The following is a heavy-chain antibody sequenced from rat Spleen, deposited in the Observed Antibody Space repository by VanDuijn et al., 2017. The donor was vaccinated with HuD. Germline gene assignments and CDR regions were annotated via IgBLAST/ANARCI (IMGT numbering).Heavy chain of an antibody. CDR3: TRGGYFRYWGQGVMVTVSSAQTTAPSVCMSPYSESYYCARLGGKYYDGYYPFSY. D-gene: IGHD1-11*01. V-gene: IGHV5-31*01. J-gene: IGHJ3*01. CDR1: GFTFNNYW. Sequence: EVQLVESGGGQVQPGRSLKLSCVASGFTFNNYWMTWIRQAPGKGLEWVASITNARGTTYYPDSVKGRFTIPRDIVENHLSLQMSSLRSEDTATYYCTRGGYFRYWGQGVMVTVSSAQTTAPSVCMSPYSESYYCARLGGKYYDGYYPFSYWGQGTLVTVSS. CDR2: ITNARGTT.